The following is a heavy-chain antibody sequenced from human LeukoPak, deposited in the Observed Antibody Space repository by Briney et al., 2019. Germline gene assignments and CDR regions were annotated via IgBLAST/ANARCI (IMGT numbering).Heavy chain of an antibody. D-gene: IGHD3-22*01. CDR1: GFTFSSYE. V-gene: IGHV3-48*03. J-gene: IGHJ4*02. CDR2: ISSSGSTI. CDR3: ARARRDVVVITTPFEY. Sequence: GGSLRLSCAASGFTFSSYEMNWVRQAPGKGLEWFSYISSSGSTIYYADSVKGRFTISRDNAKNSLYLQMNSLRAEDTAVYYCARARRDVVVITTPFEYWGQGTLVTVSS.